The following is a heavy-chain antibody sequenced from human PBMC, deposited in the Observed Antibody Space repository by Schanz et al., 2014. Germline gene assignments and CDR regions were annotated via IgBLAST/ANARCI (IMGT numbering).Heavy chain of an antibody. Sequence: EVQLLESGGGLVQPGGSLRLSCAASGFTFSSNAMCWVRQAPGKGLEWVSTITSNGGGTYYADSVKGRFTISRDNSKNSLYLQMNSLRTEDTALYYCAKDSRGSSFDMDVWGQGTTVTVSS. V-gene: IGHV3-23*01. CDR1: GFTFSSNA. CDR2: ITSNGGGT. D-gene: IGHD1-26*01. J-gene: IGHJ6*02. CDR3: AKDSRGSSFDMDV.